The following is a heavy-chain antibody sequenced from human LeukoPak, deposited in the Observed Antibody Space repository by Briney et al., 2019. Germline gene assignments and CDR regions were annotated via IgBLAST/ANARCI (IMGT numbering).Heavy chain of an antibody. D-gene: IGHD2-15*01. V-gene: IGHV3-74*01. Sequence: PGGSLRLSCAASGFTFGSSWMHWVRQAPGKGLVWVSSIKGDGSTTSYADSVKGRFTISRDNAKNTLYLQMNSLRAEDTAVYYCARAWSPDYWGQGTLATVSS. CDR3: ARAWSPDY. CDR1: GFTFGSSW. CDR2: IKGDGSTT. J-gene: IGHJ4*02.